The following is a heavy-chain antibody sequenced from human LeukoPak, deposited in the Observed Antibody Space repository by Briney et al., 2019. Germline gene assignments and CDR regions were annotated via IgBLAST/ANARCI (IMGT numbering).Heavy chain of an antibody. CDR2: IIPILGIA. CDR1: GGTFSRYT. CDR3: ARQGGYYLDY. D-gene: IGHD2-15*01. V-gene: IGHV1-69*02. Sequence: SVKVSCKASGGTFSRYTISWVRQAPGQGLEWMGRIIPILGIANHAQKFQGRVTITADKSTGTAYMELSSLRSEDTAVYYCARQGGYYLDYWGQGTLVTVSS. J-gene: IGHJ4*02.